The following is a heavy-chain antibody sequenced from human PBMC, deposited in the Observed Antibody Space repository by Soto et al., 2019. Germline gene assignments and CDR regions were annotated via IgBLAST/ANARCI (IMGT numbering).Heavy chain of an antibody. J-gene: IGHJ4*02. CDR3: ATRPYYYDSSGYYYDY. CDR1: GGTFSSYA. V-gene: IGHV1-69*06. D-gene: IGHD3-22*01. Sequence: QVQLVQSGAEVKKPGSSVKVSCKASGGTFSSYAISWVRQAPGQGLEWMGGIIPIFGTANYAQKFQGRVTITADKSTSTAYMELSSLRSEDSAVYYCATRPYYYDSSGYYYDYWGQGTLFTVAS. CDR2: IIPIFGTA.